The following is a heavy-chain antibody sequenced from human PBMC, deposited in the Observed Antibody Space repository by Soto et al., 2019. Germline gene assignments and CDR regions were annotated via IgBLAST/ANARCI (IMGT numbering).Heavy chain of an antibody. CDR1: GFPLSSSA. CDR3: AKGGYYSLFDI. V-gene: IGHV3-23*01. CDR2: LSGCGGRT. D-gene: IGHD3-16*01. J-gene: IGHJ3*02. Sequence: AGGSLRLSCVASGFPLSSSAMSWVRQTPGKGLEWVYGLSGCGGRTYYAGSVKGRFPLSRDNANNALSLQMHILRVDDTAVYFCAKGGYYSLFDIWGQGTMVTVSS.